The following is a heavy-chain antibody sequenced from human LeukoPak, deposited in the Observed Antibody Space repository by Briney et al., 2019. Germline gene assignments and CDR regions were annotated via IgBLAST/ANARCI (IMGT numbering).Heavy chain of an antibody. J-gene: IGHJ4*02. Sequence: SETLSLTCAVYGGSFSGYYWSWIRQPPGKGLEWIGEINHSGSTNYNPSLKSRVTISVDTSKNQFSLKLSSVTAADTAVYYCARGHTDPYRSGGSCYQANLDYWGQGTLVTVSS. V-gene: IGHV4-34*01. CDR2: INHSGST. CDR3: ARGHTDPYRSGGSCYQANLDY. D-gene: IGHD2-15*01. CDR1: GGSFSGYY.